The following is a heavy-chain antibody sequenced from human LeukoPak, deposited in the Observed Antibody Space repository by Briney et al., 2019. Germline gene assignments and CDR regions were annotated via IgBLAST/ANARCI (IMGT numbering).Heavy chain of an antibody. CDR1: GGSINSNIYY. CDR3: ARDWAANVNYYYGMDV. D-gene: IGHD2-15*01. J-gene: IGHJ6*02. Sequence: PSETLSLTCTVSGGSINSNIYYWGWIRQPPGKGLEWIGSFYYSGNTYYNPSLKSRVTISVDTSKNQFSLKLTSVTAADTAVYYCARDWAANVNYYYGMDVWGQGTTVTVSS. CDR2: FYYSGNT. V-gene: IGHV4-39*07.